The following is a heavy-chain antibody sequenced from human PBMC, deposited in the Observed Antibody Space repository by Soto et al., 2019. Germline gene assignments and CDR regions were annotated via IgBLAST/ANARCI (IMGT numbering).Heavy chain of an antibody. CDR1: GYTFTSYG. Sequence: GASVKVSCKASGYTFTSYGISWVRQAPGQGLEWMGWISAYNGNTNYAQKLQGRVTMTTDTSTSTAYMELRSLRSDDTAVYYCARDRRLAPLYYYYYMDVWGKGTTVTVSS. CDR2: ISAYNGNT. CDR3: ARDRRLAPLYYYYYMDV. V-gene: IGHV1-18*01. D-gene: IGHD6-19*01. J-gene: IGHJ6*03.